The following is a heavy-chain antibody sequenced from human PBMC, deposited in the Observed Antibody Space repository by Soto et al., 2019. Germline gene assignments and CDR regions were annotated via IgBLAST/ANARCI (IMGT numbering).Heavy chain of an antibody. Sequence: QVQLVQSGAEVKKPGSSVKVSCKASGGTFSSSAISWVRQAPGQGLEWMGGIIPIFGTANYAQKFQGRVTITADESTSTAYMELSSLRSEDTAVYYCARGLATARPTTVVTAPFEPWGQGTLVTVSS. CDR2: IIPIFGTA. V-gene: IGHV1-69*01. CDR3: ARGLATARPTTVVTAPFEP. J-gene: IGHJ5*02. CDR1: GGTFSSSA. D-gene: IGHD4-17*01.